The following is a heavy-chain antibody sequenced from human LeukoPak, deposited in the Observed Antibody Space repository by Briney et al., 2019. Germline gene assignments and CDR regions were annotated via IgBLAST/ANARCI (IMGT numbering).Heavy chain of an antibody. V-gene: IGHV1-2*02. CDR1: GYTFTGYY. D-gene: IGHD3-10*01. CDR3: ARDLNPASYYGSGCYDY. J-gene: IGHJ4*02. CDR2: INPNSGGT. Sequence: ASVKVSCKASGYTFTGYYMHWVRQAPGQGLEWMGWINPNSGGTNYAQKFQGRVTMTRDTSISTAYMELSRLRSDDTAVYYCARDLNPASYYGSGCYDYWGQGTLVTVSS.